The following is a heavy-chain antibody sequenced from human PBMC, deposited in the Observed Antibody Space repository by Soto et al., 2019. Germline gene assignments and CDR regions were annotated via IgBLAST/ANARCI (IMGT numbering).Heavy chain of an antibody. D-gene: IGHD3-3*01. V-gene: IGHV1-18*01. CDR2: ISAYNGNT. J-gene: IGHJ6*02. CDR1: GYTVTSYG. Sequence: QVQLVQSGAEVKKPGASVKVSCKASGYTVTSYGISWVRQAPGQGLEWMGWISAYNGNTNYAQKLQGRVTMTTDTSTSTAYMELRSLRSDDTAVYYCARVDDFWSGAYYYGMDVWGQGTTVTVSS. CDR3: ARVDDFWSGAYYYGMDV.